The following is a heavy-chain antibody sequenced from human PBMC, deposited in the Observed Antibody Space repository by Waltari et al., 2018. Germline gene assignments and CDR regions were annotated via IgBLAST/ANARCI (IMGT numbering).Heavy chain of an antibody. Sequence: QVQLQQWGAGLLKPSETLSLTCAVYGGSFSGYYWSWIRQPPGKGLEWIGEINHSGSTNYNPSLKSRVTISVDTSKNQFSLKLSPVTAADTAVYYCARLGARSWYGPRWGQGTLVTVSS. CDR3: ARLGARSWYGPR. V-gene: IGHV4-34*01. CDR1: GGSFSGYY. CDR2: INHSGST. J-gene: IGHJ4*02. D-gene: IGHD6-13*01.